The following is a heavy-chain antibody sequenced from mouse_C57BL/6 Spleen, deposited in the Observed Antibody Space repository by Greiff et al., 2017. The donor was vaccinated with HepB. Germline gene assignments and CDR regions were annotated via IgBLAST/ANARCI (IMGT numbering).Heavy chain of an antibody. CDR3: ARSPGLLRYYAMDY. CDR1: GYAFSSSW. D-gene: IGHD1-1*01. CDR2: IYPGDGDT. J-gene: IGHJ4*01. V-gene: IGHV1-82*01. Sequence: QVQLKQSGPELVKPGASVKISCKASGYAFSSSWMNWVKQRPGKGLEWIGRIYPGDGDTNYNGKFKGKATLTADKSSSTADMQLSSLTSEDSAVHSCARSPGLLRYYAMDYWGQGTSATVSS.